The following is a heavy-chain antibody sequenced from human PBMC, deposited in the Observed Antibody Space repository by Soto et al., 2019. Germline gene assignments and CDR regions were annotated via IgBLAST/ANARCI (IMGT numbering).Heavy chain of an antibody. D-gene: IGHD1-1*01. V-gene: IGHV1-8*01. CDR1: GYTFTSYD. CDR3: GTSGVGGTWNYYDGMDV. CDR2: MNPNRGNT. J-gene: IGHJ6*02. Sequence: ASVKVSCKSSGYTFTSYDINWVRQATGQGLEWMGWMNPNRGNTGYAQKCQGRVTMTRNTSISTAYMELSSLRSEDTAVYYSGTSGVGGTWNYYDGMDVWGRGTTVAVSS.